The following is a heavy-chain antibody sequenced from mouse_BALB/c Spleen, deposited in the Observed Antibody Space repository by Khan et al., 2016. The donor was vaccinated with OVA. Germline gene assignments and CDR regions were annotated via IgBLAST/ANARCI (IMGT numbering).Heavy chain of an antibody. CDR1: GFTFSSYS. Sequence: EVELVESGGDLVKPGGSLKLSCAASGFTFSSYSMSWVRQTPDKRLEWVASISSGGDYTYYPDSVKGRFTISRDNAKNTLYLQMSDLKSEDTAMYYCADHLTGACAYWGQGTRGTVSA. CDR3: ADHLTGACAY. J-gene: IGHJ3*01. V-gene: IGHV5-6*01. CDR2: ISSGGDYT. D-gene: IGHD4-1*01.